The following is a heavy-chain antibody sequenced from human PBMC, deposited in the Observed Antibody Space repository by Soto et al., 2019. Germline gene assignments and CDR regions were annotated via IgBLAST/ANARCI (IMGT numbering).Heavy chain of an antibody. Sequence: EVQLLESGGGLVQPGASLRLSCAASGFTFSNYAMNWVRQAPGKGLEWVSTISATGSNTYYADSVKGRFTLSRDNSRNILYVYMNTLRAEDTALYYCAKDRTDYSSGWPFDYWGQGILVTVSS. CDR1: GFTFSNYA. CDR2: ISATGSNT. CDR3: AKDRTDYSSGWPFDY. J-gene: IGHJ4*02. V-gene: IGHV3-23*01. D-gene: IGHD6-19*01.